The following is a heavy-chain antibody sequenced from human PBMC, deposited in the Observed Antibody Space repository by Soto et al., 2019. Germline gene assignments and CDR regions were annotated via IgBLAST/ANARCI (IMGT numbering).Heavy chain of an antibody. Sequence: LSLTCPVSGVSISSYYWMNWVRQAPGKGLEWVGRIRSKGDGGATEYAAPVEGRFTFSRDDSKNTLFLQMSGLKASDTAMYYCARHAPDLRFLEWLSFDPWGQGTLVTVSS. D-gene: IGHD3-3*01. CDR2: IRSKGDGGAT. V-gene: IGHV3-15*07. CDR3: ARHAPDLRFLEWLSFDP. CDR1: GVSISSYYW. J-gene: IGHJ5*02.